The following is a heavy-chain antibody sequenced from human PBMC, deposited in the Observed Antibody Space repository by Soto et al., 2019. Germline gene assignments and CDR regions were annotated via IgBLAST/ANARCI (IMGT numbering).Heavy chain of an antibody. D-gene: IGHD3-16*02. V-gene: IGHV3-23*01. J-gene: IGHJ4*02. CDR2: ISGSGGST. Sequence: GGSLRLSCAASGFTFSSYAMSWVRQAPGKGLEWVSAISGSGGSTYYADSVKGRFTISRDNSKNTLYLQMNSLRAEDTAVYYCAKTPISIMITFGGVIPFDYWGQGTLVTVSS. CDR1: GFTFSSYA. CDR3: AKTPISIMITFGGVIPFDY.